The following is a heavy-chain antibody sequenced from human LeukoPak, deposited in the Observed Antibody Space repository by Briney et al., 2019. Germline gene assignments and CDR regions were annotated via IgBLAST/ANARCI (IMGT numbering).Heavy chain of an antibody. D-gene: IGHD3-22*01. CDR3: AKDMYYYDSSGSIDGAFDI. V-gene: IGHV3-23*01. CDR2: ISDSGGRT. Sequence: AGGSLRLSCAASGFTFSNYAMSWVRQAPGKGLEWVSTISDSGGRTYYADSVKGRFTISRDNSKNTLYLQMNSLRAEDTAVYYCAKDMYYYDSSGSIDGAFDIWGQGTMVTVSS. CDR1: GFTFSNYA. J-gene: IGHJ3*02.